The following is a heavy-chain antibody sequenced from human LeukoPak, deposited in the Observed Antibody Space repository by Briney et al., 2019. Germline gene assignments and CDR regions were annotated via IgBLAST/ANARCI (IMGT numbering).Heavy chain of an antibody. CDR1: GFTFSSYG. J-gene: IGHJ6*03. CDR3: ARVDTKSYGSAYMDV. Sequence: PGRSLRLSCAASGFTFSSYGMHWVRQAPGKGLEWVAYISFTSGTIYYADSVEGRFTVSRDNARNSSFLQLNALRVEDTAVYYCARVDTKSYGSAYMDVWGSGTTVTVS. CDR2: ISFTSGTI. V-gene: IGHV3-48*04. D-gene: IGHD3-10*01.